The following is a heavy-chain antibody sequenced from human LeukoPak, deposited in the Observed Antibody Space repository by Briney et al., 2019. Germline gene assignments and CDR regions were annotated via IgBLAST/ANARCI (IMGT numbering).Heavy chain of an antibody. V-gene: IGHV3-30-3*01. J-gene: IGHJ4*02. Sequence: PGGSLRLSCAASGCTFSSYAMHWVRQAPGKGLEWVAVISYDGTNKNYADSVKGRFTISRDNSKNTVYLQMNSLRVEDAAVYYCARDPRGSPYYFDYWGQGTLVTVSS. CDR2: ISYDGTNK. CDR3: ARDPRGSPYYFDY. CDR1: GCTFSSYA. D-gene: IGHD1-26*01.